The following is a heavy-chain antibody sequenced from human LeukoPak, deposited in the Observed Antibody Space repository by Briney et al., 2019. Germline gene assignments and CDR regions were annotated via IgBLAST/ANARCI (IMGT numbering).Heavy chain of an antibody. D-gene: IGHD3-22*01. V-gene: IGHV5-51*01. Sequence: GESLKISCKGSGYSFTSYWIGWVCQMPGKGLEWMGIIYPGDSDTRYSPSFQGQVTISADKSISTAYLQWSSLKASDTATYYCARSYYYDSSGSPPFDYWGQGTLVTVSS. CDR1: GYSFTSYW. CDR2: IYPGDSDT. J-gene: IGHJ4*02. CDR3: ARSYYYDSSGSPPFDY.